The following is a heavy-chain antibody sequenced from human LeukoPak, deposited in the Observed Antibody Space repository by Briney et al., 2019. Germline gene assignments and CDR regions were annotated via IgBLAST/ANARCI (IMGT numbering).Heavy chain of an antibody. D-gene: IGHD3-9*01. CDR2: ISYDGSNK. CDR1: GFTFSSYA. Sequence: GGSLRLSCAASGFTFSSYAMHWVRQAPGKGLEWVAVISYDGSNKYYADSVKGRFTISRDNSKNTLYLQMNSLRSDDTAVYYCARFGITIFSGRGSNWFDPWGQGTLVTVSS. J-gene: IGHJ5*02. V-gene: IGHV3-30*04. CDR3: ARFGITIFSGRGSNWFDP.